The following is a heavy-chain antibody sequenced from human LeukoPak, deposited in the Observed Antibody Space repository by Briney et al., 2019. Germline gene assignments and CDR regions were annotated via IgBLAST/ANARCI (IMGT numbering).Heavy chain of an antibody. CDR2: IDPSDSYT. V-gene: IGHV5-10-1*01. J-gene: IGHJ3*02. D-gene: IGHD2-2*02. CDR1: GYSFTRYW. Sequence: GESLKIPCKGSGYSFTRYWISWVRQMPGKGLDWMGRIDPSDSYTNYSPSFQGHVTISADKSISTAYLQWSSLKASDTAMYYCARRVKLGYCSSTSCFTLPDAFDIWGQGTMVTVSS. CDR3: ARRVKLGYCSSTSCFTLPDAFDI.